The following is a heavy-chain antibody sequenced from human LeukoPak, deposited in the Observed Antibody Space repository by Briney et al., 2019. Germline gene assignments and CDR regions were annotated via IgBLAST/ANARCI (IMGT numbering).Heavy chain of an antibody. CDR2: INPNSGDT. V-gene: IGHV1-2*02. Sequence: ASVKASCKASGYTFTGYYMHWVRQAPGQGLEWMGWINPNSGDTNYAQKFQGRVTMTRDTSIRTAYLEVGGLRSDDTAVYYCAKNPYEYYFDYWGQGTLVTVSS. CDR3: AKNPYEYYFDY. CDR1: GYTFTGYY. D-gene: IGHD5-12*01. J-gene: IGHJ4*02.